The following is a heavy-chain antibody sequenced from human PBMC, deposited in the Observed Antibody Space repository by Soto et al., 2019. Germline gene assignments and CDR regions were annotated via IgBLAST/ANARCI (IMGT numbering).Heavy chain of an antibody. Sequence: SETLSLTCTVSGGSISSYYWSWIRQPPGKGLEWIGYIYYSGSTNYNPSLKSRVTISVDTSKNQFSLKLSSVTAADTAVYYCARAPGGATPMDYYYGMDVWGQGTTVTVSS. CDR2: IYYSGST. J-gene: IGHJ6*02. CDR3: ARAPGGATPMDYYYGMDV. CDR1: GGSISSYY. V-gene: IGHV4-59*01. D-gene: IGHD1-26*01.